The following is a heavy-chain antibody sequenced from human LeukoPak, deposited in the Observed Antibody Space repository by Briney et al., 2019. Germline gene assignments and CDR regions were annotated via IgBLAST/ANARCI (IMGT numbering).Heavy chain of an antibody. Sequence: IGRIYTSGSTNYNPSLKSRVTMSVDTSKNQFSLKLSSVTAADTAVYYCARGGYDFLYYFDYWGQGTLVTVSS. J-gene: IGHJ4*02. CDR3: ARGGYDFLYYFDY. V-gene: IGHV4-4*07. CDR2: IYTSGST. D-gene: IGHD3-3*01.